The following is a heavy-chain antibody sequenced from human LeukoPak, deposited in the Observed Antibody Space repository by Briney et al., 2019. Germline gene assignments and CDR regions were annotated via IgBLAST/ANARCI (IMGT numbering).Heavy chain of an antibody. J-gene: IGHJ4*02. CDR3: ARTPDSSGYDLDY. CDR1: GFTFSSYA. V-gene: IGHV3-23*01. Sequence: PGGYLRLSCAASGFTFSSYARSWVRQAPGKGLEWVSVISGSGGSTYYADSVKGRLTTARDKSKNTLYLQMHSLRAEDTAVYYCARTPDSSGYDLDYWGQGTLVTVSS. CDR2: ISGSGGST. D-gene: IGHD3-22*01.